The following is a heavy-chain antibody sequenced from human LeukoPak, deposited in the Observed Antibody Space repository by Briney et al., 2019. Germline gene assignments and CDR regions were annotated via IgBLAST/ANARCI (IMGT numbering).Heavy chain of an antibody. Sequence: ASVKVSCKASGYTFTGYAMHWVRQAPGQRLEWMGWINAGTGNTKYSQKFQGRVTITRDTSASTAYMELSSLRSEDTAVYYCARVAVYYYGMDVWGQGTTVTVSS. V-gene: IGHV1-3*01. CDR2: INAGTGNT. J-gene: IGHJ6*02. CDR1: GYTFTGYA. CDR3: ARVAVYYYGMDV.